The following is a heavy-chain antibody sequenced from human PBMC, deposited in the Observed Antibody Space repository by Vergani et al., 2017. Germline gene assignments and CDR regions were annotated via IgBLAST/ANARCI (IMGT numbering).Heavy chain of an antibody. V-gene: IGHV4-59*01. J-gene: IGHJ6*02. CDR1: GGSISSYY. Sequence: QVQLQESGPGLVKPSETLSLTCTVSGGSISSYYWSWIRQPPGKGLVWIGYIYYSGSTNYNPSLKSRVTISVDTSKNQFSLKLSSVTAADTAVYYCARRSQSRYETYYYYGMDVWGQGTTVTVSS. D-gene: IGHD5-12*01. CDR2: IYYSGST. CDR3: ARRSQSRYETYYYYGMDV.